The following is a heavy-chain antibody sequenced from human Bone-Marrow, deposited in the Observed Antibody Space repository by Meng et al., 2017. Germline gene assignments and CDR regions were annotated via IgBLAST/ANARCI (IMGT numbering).Heavy chain of an antibody. J-gene: IGHJ4*02. CDR2: IYHSGST. CDR1: GDSISSGGYS. CDR3: ARYSSSSLAFDF. D-gene: IGHD6-6*01. V-gene: IGHV4-30-2*01. Sequence: QLQLQESGSGPRKPSQTLSPTCAVSGDSISSGGYSWSWIRQPPGKGLEWIGYIYHSGSTYFNPSLKSRVTVSVDRSKNQFSLNLSSVTAADTAVYYCARYSSSSLAFDFWGQGTLVTVSS.